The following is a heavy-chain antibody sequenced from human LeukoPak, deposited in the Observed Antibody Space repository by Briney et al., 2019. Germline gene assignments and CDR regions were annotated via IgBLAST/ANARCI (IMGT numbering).Heavy chain of an antibody. Sequence: ASVKVSCTASGYTFTSYAMHWVRQAPGQRLEWMGWINAGNGNTKYSQKFQGRVTITRDTSASTAYMELSSLRSEDTAVYYCARVPIQAYNWFDPWGQGTLVTVSS. CDR3: ARVPIQAYNWFDP. CDR1: GYTFTSYA. J-gene: IGHJ5*02. V-gene: IGHV1-3*01. CDR2: INAGNGNT.